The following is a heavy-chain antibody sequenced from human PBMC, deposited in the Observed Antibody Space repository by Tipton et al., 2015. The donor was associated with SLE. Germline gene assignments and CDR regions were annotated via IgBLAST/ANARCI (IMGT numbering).Heavy chain of an antibody. CDR3: ARLHGYSYGLNWFDP. J-gene: IGHJ5*02. D-gene: IGHD5-18*01. V-gene: IGHV4-4*07. Sequence: TLSLTCTVSGGSLTNYYWSWIRQSAGEGLEWIGRVHSSGRTHYSPSLSSRVTVSVDTSKNQFSLRLTSVIAADTAVYYCARLHGYSYGLNWFDPWGQGTLISVSS. CDR2: VHSSGRT. CDR1: GGSLTNYY.